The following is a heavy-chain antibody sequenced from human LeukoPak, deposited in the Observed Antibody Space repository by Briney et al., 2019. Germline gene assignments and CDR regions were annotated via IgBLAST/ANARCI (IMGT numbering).Heavy chain of an antibody. Sequence: PSETLSLTCTVSGASLNISYWSWIRQPPGKGLEWIGYIYYGGSTNYNPSLKSRVTISVDTSTNQVSLKLSSVTAADTAVYYCASIAAVGTSGMDVWGQGTTVTVSS. CDR1: GASLNISY. V-gene: IGHV4-59*12. CDR2: IYYGGST. CDR3: ASIAAVGTSGMDV. J-gene: IGHJ6*02. D-gene: IGHD6-13*01.